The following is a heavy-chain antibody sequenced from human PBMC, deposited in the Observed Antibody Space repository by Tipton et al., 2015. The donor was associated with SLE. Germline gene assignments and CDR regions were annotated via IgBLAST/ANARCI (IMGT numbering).Heavy chain of an antibody. CDR2: IIPIFGKP. J-gene: IGHJ4*02. Sequence: QSGPEVKKPGSSVNVSCKSSGGTFSSYAFSWLRQAPGQGLEWMGGIIPIFGKPNYAQKFQGRVTINTDESTNTAYMELSSLRSEDTAVYYCARGYDFWSGYIYWGQGTLVTVSS. V-gene: IGHV1-69*05. D-gene: IGHD3-3*01. CDR3: ARGYDFWSGYIY. CDR1: GGTFSSYA.